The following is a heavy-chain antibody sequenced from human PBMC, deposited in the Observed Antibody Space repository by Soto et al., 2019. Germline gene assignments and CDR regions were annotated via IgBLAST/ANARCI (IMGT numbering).Heavy chain of an antibody. D-gene: IGHD3-22*01. J-gene: IGHJ6*02. CDR3: AREMIPMIMGGMSAMDV. CDR1: KFTFRTYV. CDR2: ISFDGSNK. Sequence: QVQLVESGGGVVQPERSQRLSCAASKFTFRTYVMHWVRQAPSKGLEWVALISFDGSNKYYADSVKGRFTISRDNSKNTMYLQMNSLRPEDTAVYYCAREMIPMIMGGMSAMDVWGQGTTVTVSS. V-gene: IGHV3-30*04.